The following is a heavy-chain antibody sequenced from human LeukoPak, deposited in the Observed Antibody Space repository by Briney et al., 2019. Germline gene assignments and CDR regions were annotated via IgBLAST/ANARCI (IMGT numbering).Heavy chain of an antibody. J-gene: IGHJ4*02. Sequence: PSETLSLTCPVPGGSVSSSRYYSGWIRQPPGKGLEWIVSIYYTVCTYYKRSRKSQLTISEDPTKNEVSLNLSSGPAPVLAVHFCARQKSFDYFTPIVSWGQGTLVTVSS. CDR2: IYYTVCT. CDR1: GGSVSSSRYY. D-gene: IGHD3-9*01. V-gene: IGHV4-39*01. CDR3: ARQKSFDYFTPIVS.